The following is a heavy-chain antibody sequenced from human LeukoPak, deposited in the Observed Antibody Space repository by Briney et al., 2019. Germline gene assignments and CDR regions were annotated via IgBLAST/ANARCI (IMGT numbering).Heavy chain of an antibody. CDR2: INPNSGDT. V-gene: IGHV1-2*02. J-gene: IGHJ4*02. CDR3: ATYSSGWKNFDY. CDR1: GYTFTSYD. D-gene: IGHD6-19*01. Sequence: ASVKVSCKASGYTFTSYDINWVRQAPGQGLEWMGWINPNSGDTNYAQKFQGRVTMTRDTSISTAYMELSRLRSDDTAVYYCATYSSGWKNFDYWGQGTLVTVSS.